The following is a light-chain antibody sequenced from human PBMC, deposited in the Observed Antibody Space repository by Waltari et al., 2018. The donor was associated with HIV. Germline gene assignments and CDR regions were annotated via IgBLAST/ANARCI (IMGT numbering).Light chain of an antibody. CDR1: QSVSTT. CDR2: GAS. J-gene: IGKJ5*01. V-gene: IGKV3-20*01. CDR3: QQYSNSGPIT. Sequence: EIVLTQSPGTLSLSPGERATLSCRASQSVSTTLAWYQQKPGQAPRLLIYGASSRATGIPDRFSGSGSGTDFTLTISRLEPEDFAVYYCQQYSNSGPITFDQGTRLEIK.